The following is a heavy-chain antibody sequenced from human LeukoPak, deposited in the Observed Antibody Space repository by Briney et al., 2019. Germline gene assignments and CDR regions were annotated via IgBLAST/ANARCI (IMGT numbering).Heavy chain of an antibody. V-gene: IGHV3-15*01. CDR1: GFTFSNSC. Sequence: GGSLKLSCAASGFTFSNSCMSWVRQAPGKGLEWVGRIKSKTEGGTTDSAAPVKCRFTISRDDSKYTLYLQMYSLKTGESAVYYCSTCEYWGQGTLVTVSS. CDR3: STCEY. J-gene: IGHJ4*02. CDR2: IKSKTEGGTT.